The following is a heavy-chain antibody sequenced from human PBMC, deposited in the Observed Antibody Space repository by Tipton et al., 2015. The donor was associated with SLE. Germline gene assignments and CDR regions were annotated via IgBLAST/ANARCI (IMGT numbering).Heavy chain of an antibody. CDR2: ISANNGAT. D-gene: IGHD1-26*01. CDR1: GYTFTNYG. V-gene: IGHV1-18*01. Sequence: QVQLVQSGAEVKKPGASVKVSCKASGYTFTNYGSSWVRQAPGQGLEWMGWISANNGATNYAQKVHNRVTMTTDTSTNTAYMELRSLRSDDTAVYYCARANMGAPSFDYWGQGTLVTVSS. J-gene: IGHJ4*02. CDR3: ARANMGAPSFDY.